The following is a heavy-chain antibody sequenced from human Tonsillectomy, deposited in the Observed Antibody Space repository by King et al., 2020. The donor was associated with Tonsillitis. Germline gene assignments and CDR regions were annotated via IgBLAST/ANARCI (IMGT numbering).Heavy chain of an antibody. Sequence: VQLVESGGGLVQPGGSLRLSCAASGFTFSSYWMHWVRQTPGQGLVWISRVNGDGRNTNHADSVKGRFTISRDNAKNTVYLQMNSLRAEDTAVYYCASSIGAFDIWGQGTMVTVSS. CDR2: VNGDGRNT. D-gene: IGHD3-16*01. CDR1: GFTFSSYW. CDR3: ASSIGAFDI. V-gene: IGHV3-74*01. J-gene: IGHJ3*02.